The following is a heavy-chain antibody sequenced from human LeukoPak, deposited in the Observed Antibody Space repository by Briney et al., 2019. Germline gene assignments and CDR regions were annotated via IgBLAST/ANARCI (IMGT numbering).Heavy chain of an antibody. V-gene: IGHV4-34*01. D-gene: IGHD5/OR15-5a*01. J-gene: IGHJ4*02. CDR2: ISHSGST. Sequence: KTSETLSPTCAVYGASFTDYYWSWLRQPPGKGLEWIGEISHSGSTNYNPSLKSRVTISIDTSKIQFFLKLTFLTAADTAVYYCVSTSGYWGQGTLVTVSS. CDR1: GASFTDYY. CDR3: VSTSGY.